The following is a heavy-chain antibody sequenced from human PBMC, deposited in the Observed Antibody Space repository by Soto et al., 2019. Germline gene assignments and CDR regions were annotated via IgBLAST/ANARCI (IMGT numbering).Heavy chain of an antibody. J-gene: IGHJ4*02. CDR2: IYSGGST. Sequence: PGGSLRLSCAASGFTVSSNYMSWVRQAPGKGLEWVSVIYSGGSTYYADSVKGRFVIYRDNAKNSLYLQMNSLRDEDTAVYYCARGDSSGWDFDYWGQGTLVTVSS. D-gene: IGHD6-19*01. V-gene: IGHV3-66*01. CDR3: ARGDSSGWDFDY. CDR1: GFTVSSNY.